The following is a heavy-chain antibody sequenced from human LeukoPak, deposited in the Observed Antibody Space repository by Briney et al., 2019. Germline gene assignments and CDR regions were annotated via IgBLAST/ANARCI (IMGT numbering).Heavy chain of an antibody. D-gene: IGHD6-19*01. CDR2: TYYGGST. V-gene: IGHV4-59*01. J-gene: IGHJ4*02. CDR1: GGSISNYY. Sequence: SETLSLTCTVSGGSISNYYWSWFRQPPGKGLEWVGYTYYGGSTNYNPSLKSRVTISVDTSRNQFSLKLSSVTAADTAVYYCARNRGEYGRGCRGGFFAYGGREPLV. CDR3: ARNRGEYGRGCRGGFFAY.